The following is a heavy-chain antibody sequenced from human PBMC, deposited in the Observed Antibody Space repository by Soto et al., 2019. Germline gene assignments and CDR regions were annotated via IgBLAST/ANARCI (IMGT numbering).Heavy chain of an antibody. CDR1: GYSFTSYW. D-gene: IGHD2-2*01. Sequence: GESLKISCKGSGYSFTSYWIGWVRQMPGKGLEWMGIIYPGDSDTRYSPSFQGQVTISADKSISTAYLQWSSLKASDTAMYYCARHVLGDCSSTRCPSVGMDVWGQGTTVTVSS. CDR2: IYPGDSDT. CDR3: ARHVLGDCSSTRCPSVGMDV. J-gene: IGHJ6*02. V-gene: IGHV5-51*01.